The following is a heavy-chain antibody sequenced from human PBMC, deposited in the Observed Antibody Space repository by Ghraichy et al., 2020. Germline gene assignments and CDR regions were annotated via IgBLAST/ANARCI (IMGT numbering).Heavy chain of an antibody. D-gene: IGHD6-19*01. V-gene: IGHV1-24*01. CDR2: FDPEDGET. Sequence: ASVKVSCKVSGYTLTELSMHWVRQAPGKGLEWMGGFDPEDGETIYAQKFQGRVTMTEDTSTDTAYMELSSLRSEDTAVYYCATHNSSGWYRDDAFDIWGQGTMVTVSS. CDR3: ATHNSSGWYRDDAFDI. CDR1: GYTLTELS. J-gene: IGHJ3*02.